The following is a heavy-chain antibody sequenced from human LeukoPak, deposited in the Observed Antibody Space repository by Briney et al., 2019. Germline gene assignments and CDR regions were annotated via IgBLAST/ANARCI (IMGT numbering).Heavy chain of an antibody. CDR3: ALTDGSGSYWLY. CDR1: GFTFSSYG. V-gene: IGHV3-30*02. Sequence: GGSLRLSCAASGFTFSSYGMHWVRQAPGKGLEWVAFIRYDGSNKYYADSVKGRFTISRDNSKNTLYLQMNSLRAEDTAVYYCALTDGSGSYWLYWGQGTLVTVSA. D-gene: IGHD3-10*01. CDR2: IRYDGSNK. J-gene: IGHJ4*02.